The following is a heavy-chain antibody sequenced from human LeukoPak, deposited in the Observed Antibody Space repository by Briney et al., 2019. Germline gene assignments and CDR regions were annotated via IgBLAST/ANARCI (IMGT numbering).Heavy chain of an antibody. CDR2: INPNSGGT. Sequence: GASVKVSCKASGYTFTGYYMHWVRQAPGQGLEWMGWINPNSGGTNYAQKFQGRVTMTRDTSISTAYMELSRLRSDDTAVYYCARDRDGYNEIWFDPWGRGTLVTVSS. J-gene: IGHJ5*02. D-gene: IGHD5-24*01. V-gene: IGHV1-2*02. CDR1: GYTFTGYY. CDR3: ARDRDGYNEIWFDP.